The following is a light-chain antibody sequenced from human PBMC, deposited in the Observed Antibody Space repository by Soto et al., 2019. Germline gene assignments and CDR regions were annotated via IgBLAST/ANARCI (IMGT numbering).Light chain of an antibody. Sequence: DIQMTQSPSSLSASVGDRVTITCRASQNILTYLNWYQQRPGKAPKFLIYAATSVQDGVPSRFSGSESGTEFTLTISSLQPEDSATYYCQQSYSAPLTSGQGTNLEIK. CDR1: QNILTY. V-gene: IGKV1-39*01. CDR2: AAT. J-gene: IGKJ2*01. CDR3: QQSYSAPLT.